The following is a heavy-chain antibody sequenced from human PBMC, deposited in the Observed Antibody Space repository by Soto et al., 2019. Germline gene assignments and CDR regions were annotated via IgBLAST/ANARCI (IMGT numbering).Heavy chain of an antibody. CDR2: IIPLFGST. D-gene: IGHD2-21*01. J-gene: IGHJ5*01. CDR1: GYTFTTFY. Sequence: QVQLVQSGAEVKKPGASVKVSCKASGYTFTTFYIHWVRQAPGQGLEWVGGIIPLFGSTTYAEKFQGRVTLTADESTSTAYMDLGSLTSDDTAMYYCAREGARTSCVGDECQQLYNWIDPWGQGTLVTVSS. CDR3: AREGARTSCVGDECQQLYNWIDP. V-gene: IGHV1-69*13.